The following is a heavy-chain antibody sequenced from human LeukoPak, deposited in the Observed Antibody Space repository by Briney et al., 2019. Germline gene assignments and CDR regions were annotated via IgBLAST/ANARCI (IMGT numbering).Heavy chain of an antibody. CDR1: GGSISSGGYY. D-gene: IGHD3-22*01. CDR3: ARVHYYDNFFDY. V-gene: IGHV4-31*03. J-gene: IGHJ4*02. CDR2: IYYSGST. Sequence: PSETLSLTCTVSGGSISSGGYYWSWIRQHPGKGLEWIGYIYYSGSTYYNPSLKSRVTISVDTSKNQFSLKLSSVTAADTAVYYCARVHYYDNFFDYWGQGTLVTVSS.